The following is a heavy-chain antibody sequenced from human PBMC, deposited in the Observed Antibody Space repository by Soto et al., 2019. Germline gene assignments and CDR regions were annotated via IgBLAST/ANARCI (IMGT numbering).Heavy chain of an antibody. V-gene: IGHV3-15*01. CDR3: TTVIDYYGSGRPGY. J-gene: IGHJ4*01. D-gene: IGHD3-10*01. CDR2: IKSKTDGGTT. CDR1: GFTFSNAW. Sequence: PGGSLRLFCAASGFTFSNAWMSWVRQAPGKGLEWVGRIKSKTDGGTTDYAAPVKGRFTISRDDSKNTLYLQMNSLKTEDTAVYYCTTVIDYYGSGRPGYWGHGTIVTVSS.